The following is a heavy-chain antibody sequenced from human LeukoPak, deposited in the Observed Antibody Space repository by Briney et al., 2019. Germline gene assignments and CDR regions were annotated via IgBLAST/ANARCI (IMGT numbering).Heavy chain of an antibody. Sequence: SETLSLTCTVSGDSISSYYWSWIRQPPGKGLEWIGYLYYSGRTNYNPSLKSRVTISLDTSKNQFSLNLSSVTAADTAVYFCARTYQNYCYAMDVWGQGTTVTVSS. CDR3: ARTYQNYCYAMDV. D-gene: IGHD2-2*01. CDR1: GDSISSYY. CDR2: LYYSGRT. J-gene: IGHJ6*02. V-gene: IGHV4-59*08.